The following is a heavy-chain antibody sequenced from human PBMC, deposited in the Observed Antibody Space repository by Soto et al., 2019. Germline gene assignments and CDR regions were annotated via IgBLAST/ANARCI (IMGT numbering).Heavy chain of an antibody. D-gene: IGHD4-17*01. J-gene: IGHJ5*02. Sequence: SGESLKISCAASGFTFSNAWMSWVRQAPGKGLEWVGRIKSKTDGGTTDYAAPVKGRFTISRDDSKNTLYLQMNSLKTEDTAVYYCTTDTTVTTADKRFDPWGQGTLVTVSS. V-gene: IGHV3-15*01. CDR1: GFTFSNAW. CDR2: IKSKTDGGTT. CDR3: TTDTTVTTADKRFDP.